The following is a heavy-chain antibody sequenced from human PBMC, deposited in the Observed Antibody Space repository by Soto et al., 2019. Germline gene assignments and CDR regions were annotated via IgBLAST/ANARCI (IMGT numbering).Heavy chain of an antibody. V-gene: IGHV3-15*01. CDR3: TTGYYYDSSPDY. CDR1: VFTFSNAW. CDR2: IKSKTDGGTT. J-gene: IGHJ4*02. Sequence: PWWSLRLSCSASVFTFSNAWMSWCRQAPGKGLEWVGRIKSKTDGGTTDYAAPVKGRFTISRDDSKNTLYLQMNSLKTEDTAVYYCTTGYYYDSSPDYWGQGTLVTVSS. D-gene: IGHD3-22*01.